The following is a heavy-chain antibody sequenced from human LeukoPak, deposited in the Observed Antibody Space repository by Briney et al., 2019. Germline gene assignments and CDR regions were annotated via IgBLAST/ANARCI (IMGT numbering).Heavy chain of an antibody. CDR2: INPILAIA. J-gene: IGHJ4*02. V-gene: IGHV1-69*04. Sequence: ASVKVSCKASGGTFSSYAVSWVRQAPGQGLEWMGRINPILAIANYAQKFQGRVTITADKSTSTAYMELSSLRSEDTAVYYCASSGYSFDYWGQGTLVTVSS. D-gene: IGHD5-18*01. CDR1: GGTFSSYA. CDR3: ASSGYSFDY.